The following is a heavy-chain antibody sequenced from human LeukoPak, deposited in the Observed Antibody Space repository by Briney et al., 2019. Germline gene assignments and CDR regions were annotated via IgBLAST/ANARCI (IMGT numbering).Heavy chain of an antibody. Sequence: PGGSLRLSCAASGFTFSSYAMHWVRQAPGKGLEWVSTISGSGATTYYADSVKGRFTISRDNSKNTLYLQMNSLRAEDTAVYYCAKLRWGNIDAFDIWGQGTMVTVSS. CDR2: ISGSGATT. J-gene: IGHJ3*02. D-gene: IGHD4-23*01. CDR3: AKLRWGNIDAFDI. V-gene: IGHV3-23*01. CDR1: GFTFSSYA.